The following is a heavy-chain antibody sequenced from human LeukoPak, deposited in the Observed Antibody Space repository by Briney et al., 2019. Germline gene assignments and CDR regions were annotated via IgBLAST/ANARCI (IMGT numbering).Heavy chain of an antibody. CDR1: GGSFSGYY. CDR2: IYYSGST. D-gene: IGHD3-22*01. J-gene: IGHJ4*02. Sequence: PSETLSLTCAVYGGSFSGYYWSWIRQHPGKGLEWIGYIYYSGSTYYNPSLKSRVTISVDTSKNQFSLKLSSVTAADTAVYYCARNQHAYDSSGYYSQLFDYWGQGTLVTVSS. CDR3: ARNQHAYDSSGYYSQLFDY. V-gene: IGHV4-31*11.